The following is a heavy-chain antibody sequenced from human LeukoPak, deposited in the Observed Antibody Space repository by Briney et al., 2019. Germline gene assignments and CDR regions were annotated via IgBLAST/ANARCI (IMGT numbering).Heavy chain of an antibody. J-gene: IGHJ4*02. CDR2: IKQGGSSK. CDR3: AKSIDSSGWFEFDY. D-gene: IGHD6-19*01. CDR1: GFSFSNSW. V-gene: IGHV3-7*01. Sequence: GGSLRLSCVASGFSFSNSWMTWVRRAPGKGLEWVANIKQGGSSKYYVDSVKGRFTISRDDAKNSLFLQMNSLRAEDTAVYYCAKSIDSSGWFEFDYWGQGTLVTVSS.